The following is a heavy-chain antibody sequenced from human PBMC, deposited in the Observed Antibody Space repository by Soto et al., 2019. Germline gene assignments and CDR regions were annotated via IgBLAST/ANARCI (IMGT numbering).Heavy chain of an antibody. CDR2: INYSGST. V-gene: IGHV4-39*01. J-gene: IGHJ6*02. CDR3: ARVLGSSWTNDYYGMDV. D-gene: IGHD6-13*01. CDR1: GGSISSSSYY. Sequence: PSETLSLTCTVSGGSISSSSYYWGWIRQPPGKGLEWIGTINYSGSTYYNPSLKSRVTVSVDTSKSQFSVMLSSVTAADTAVYYCARVLGSSWTNDYYGMDVWGQGTTVTVSS.